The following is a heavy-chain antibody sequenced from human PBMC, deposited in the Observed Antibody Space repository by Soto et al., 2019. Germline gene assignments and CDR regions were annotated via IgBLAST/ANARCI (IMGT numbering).Heavy chain of an antibody. CDR3: ARGKLYGSGSYYFVHTWFDP. CDR1: GGSFSGYY. D-gene: IGHD3-10*01. V-gene: IGHV4-34*01. Sequence: PSETLSLTCAVYGGSFSGYYWSWIRQPPGKGLEWIGEINHSGSTNYNPSLKSRVTISVDTSKNQFSLKLSSVTAADTAVYYCARGKLYGSGSYYFVHTWFDPWGQGTLVPVSP. CDR2: INHSGST. J-gene: IGHJ5*02.